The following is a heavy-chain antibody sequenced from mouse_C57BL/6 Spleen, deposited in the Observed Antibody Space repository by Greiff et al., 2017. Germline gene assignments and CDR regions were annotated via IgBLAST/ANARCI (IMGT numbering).Heavy chain of an antibody. J-gene: IGHJ1*03. V-gene: IGHV1-52*01. CDR3: SRGGGYLDV. CDR2: IDPSDSET. CDR1: GYTFTSYW. Sequence: VQLQQPGAELVRPGSSVKLSCKASGYTFTSYWMHWVKQRPIQGLEWIGNIDPSDSETHYNQKFKDKATLTVDTSSSTAYMQLSSLTYEDSAVYDCSRGGGYLDVWGTGTTVTVSS.